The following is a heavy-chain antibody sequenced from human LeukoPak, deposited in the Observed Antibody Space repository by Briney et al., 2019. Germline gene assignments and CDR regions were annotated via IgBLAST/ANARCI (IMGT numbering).Heavy chain of an antibody. CDR2: ISGSGDST. D-gene: IGHD3-22*01. V-gene: IGHV3-23*01. Sequence: GGSLRLSCAASGFTFSSYAMSWVRQAPGKGLERVSAISGSGDSTYYAGSVKGRFTSPRDNSKNTLYPQMNSLRAEDTAVYYCSTGGYYDSSGYLDYWGQGTLVSVSS. J-gene: IGHJ4*02. CDR1: GFTFSSYA. CDR3: STGGYYDSSGYLDY.